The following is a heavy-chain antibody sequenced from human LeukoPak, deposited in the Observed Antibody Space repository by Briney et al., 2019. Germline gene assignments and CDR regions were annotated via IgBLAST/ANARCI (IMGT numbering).Heavy chain of an antibody. D-gene: IGHD3-22*01. Sequence: SETLSLTCSVSGGSISDYYWSWIRQPAGKGLEWIGRIYTSGITNYSPSLESRVTMSVDTSKNQFSLKLSSVTAADTAVYYCARDGYYYDSSGKLVFNYWGQGTLVTVSS. CDR2: IYTSGIT. V-gene: IGHV4-4*07. CDR1: GGSISDYY. J-gene: IGHJ4*02. CDR3: ARDGYYYDSSGKLVFNY.